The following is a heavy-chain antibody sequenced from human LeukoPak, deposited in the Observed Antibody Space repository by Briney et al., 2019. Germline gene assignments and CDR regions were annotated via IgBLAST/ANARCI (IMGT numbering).Heavy chain of an antibody. Sequence: GGSLRLSCAASGFTFSSYWMSWVRQAPGRGLEWVANIKQDESEKYYVDSVKGRFTISRDNAKKSLYLQMNSLRAEDTAMYYCARTTNYDSSRYHYHFDYWGQGTLVTVSS. J-gene: IGHJ4*02. CDR1: GFTFSSYW. CDR3: ARTTNYDSSRYHYHFDY. CDR2: IKQDESEK. V-gene: IGHV3-7*05. D-gene: IGHD3-22*01.